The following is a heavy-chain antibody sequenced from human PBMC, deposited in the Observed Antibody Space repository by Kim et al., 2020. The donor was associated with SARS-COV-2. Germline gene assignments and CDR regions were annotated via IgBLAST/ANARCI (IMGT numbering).Heavy chain of an antibody. Sequence: SVKSRITINPDTAKNQFSLQLNSVTPEDTAVYYCARETRPWELLPYGMDVWGQGTTVTVSS. CDR3: ARETRPWELLPYGMDV. D-gene: IGHD1-26*01. J-gene: IGHJ6*02. V-gene: IGHV6-1*01.